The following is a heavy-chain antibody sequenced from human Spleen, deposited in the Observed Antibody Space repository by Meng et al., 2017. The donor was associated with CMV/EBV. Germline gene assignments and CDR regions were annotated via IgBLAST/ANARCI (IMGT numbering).Heavy chain of an antibody. D-gene: IGHD3-9*01. CDR1: GYTFTGYY. J-gene: IGHJ6*02. V-gene: IGHV1-69*05. Sequence: SVKVSCKASGYTFTGYYMHWVRQAPGQGLEWVGGSVPSYATPNHAQKFQARATITRDESTSTAYMELSSLRSEDTAVYYCAREKEYYDILTEEYYYYGMDVWGQGTMVTVSS. CDR3: AREKEYYDILTEEYYYYGMDV. CDR2: SVPSYATP.